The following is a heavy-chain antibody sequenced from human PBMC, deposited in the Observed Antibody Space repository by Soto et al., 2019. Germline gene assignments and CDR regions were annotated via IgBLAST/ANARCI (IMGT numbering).Heavy chain of an antibody. CDR1: GCSFSDIA. D-gene: IGHD1-26*01. V-gene: IGHV3-73*02. CDR3: IKYSGRPSPPAA. CDR2: IDRKTYNYAT. J-gene: IGHJ5*02. Sequence: EVQLVEAGGGLVQPGGSLKLSCAASGCSFSDIAMHWVRQASGKGLEWVGRIDRKTYNYATTYGASVKGRFTISRDDSKNMVYLQMSSLKSDDTAVYYCIKYSGRPSPPAALGQGTLVTVSS.